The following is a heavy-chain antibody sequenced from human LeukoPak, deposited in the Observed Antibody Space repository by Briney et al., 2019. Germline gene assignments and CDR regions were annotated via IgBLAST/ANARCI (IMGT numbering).Heavy chain of an antibody. Sequence: SETLSLTCTVSGGSISSYYWSWIRQPPGKGLEWIGEINHSGSTNYNPSLKSRVTISVDTSKNQFSLKLSSVTAADTAVYYCASFTTWPGMDVWGQGTTVTVSS. CDR3: ASFTTWPGMDV. D-gene: IGHD3-22*01. J-gene: IGHJ6*02. V-gene: IGHV4-34*01. CDR2: INHSGST. CDR1: GGSISSYY.